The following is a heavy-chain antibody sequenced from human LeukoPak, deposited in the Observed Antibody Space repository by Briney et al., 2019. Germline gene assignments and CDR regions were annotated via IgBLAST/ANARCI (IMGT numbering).Heavy chain of an antibody. CDR2: IYYSGNT. Sequence: SETLSLTCTVSGVSISSSNSYWGWIRQPPGKGLEWIGSIYYSGNTYYNASLKSRVSISIDTSKNRFSLKLTSVTAADTAVYYCARQTGSGLFILPGGQGTLVTVSS. CDR3: ARQTGSGLFILP. D-gene: IGHD3/OR15-3a*01. J-gene: IGHJ4*02. V-gene: IGHV4-39*01. CDR1: GVSISSSNSY.